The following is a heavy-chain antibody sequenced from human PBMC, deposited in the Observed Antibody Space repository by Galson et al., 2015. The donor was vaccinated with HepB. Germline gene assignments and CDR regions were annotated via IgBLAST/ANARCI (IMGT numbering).Heavy chain of an antibody. CDR2: ISGRGDRT. D-gene: IGHD2-8*01. J-gene: IGHJ4*02. CDR1: GFTFSSYA. V-gene: IGHV3-23*01. Sequence: SLRLSCAASGFTFSSYAMSWVRQAPGKGLEWVSGISGRGDRTYYTDSVKGRFTISRDRSKNTLYLQLDSLRAEDTAVYYCEANGDYHWLDYWGQGTLVTVSS. CDR3: EANGDYHWLDY.